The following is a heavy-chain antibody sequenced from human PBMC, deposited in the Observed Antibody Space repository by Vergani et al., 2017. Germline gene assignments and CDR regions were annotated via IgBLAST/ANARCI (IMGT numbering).Heavy chain of an antibody. CDR3: ARGTYMTTVTNDAFDI. J-gene: IGHJ3*02. D-gene: IGHD4-17*01. CDR2: IIPIFGTA. CDR1: GGTFSSYA. V-gene: IGHV1-69*12. Sequence: QVQLVQSGAEVKKPGSSVKVSCKASGGTFSSYAISWVRQAPGQGLEWMGGIIPIFGTANYAQKFQGRVTITADESTSTAYMELSSLRSEDTAVYYCARGTYMTTVTNDAFDIWGQGTMVTVSS.